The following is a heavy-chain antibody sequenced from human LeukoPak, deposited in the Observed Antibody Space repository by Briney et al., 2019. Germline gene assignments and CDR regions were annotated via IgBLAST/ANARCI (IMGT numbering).Heavy chain of an antibody. Sequence: SGGSLRLSCAASGFTFSSYGMHWVRQAPGKGLEWVAVTSYDGSNKYYADSVKGRFTISRDNSKNTLYLQMNSLRAEDTAVYYCALPPRGDYDDYWGQGTLVTVSS. D-gene: IGHD4-17*01. CDR1: GFTFSSYG. CDR3: ALPPRGDYDDY. V-gene: IGHV3-30*03. J-gene: IGHJ4*02. CDR2: TSYDGSNK.